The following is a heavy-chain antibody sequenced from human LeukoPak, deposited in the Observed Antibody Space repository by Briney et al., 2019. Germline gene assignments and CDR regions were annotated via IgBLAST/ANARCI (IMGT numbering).Heavy chain of an antibody. CDR1: GFTVSSNY. CDR3: ARELWRTTYYDFWSGYYDAFDI. J-gene: IGHJ3*02. D-gene: IGHD3-3*01. Sequence: GGSLGLSCAASGFTVSSNYMSWVRQAPGKGLEWVAVISYDGSNKYYADSVKGRFTISRDNSKNTLYLQMNSLRAEDTAVYYCARELWRTTYYDFWSGYYDAFDIWGQGTMVTVSS. V-gene: IGHV3-30-3*01. CDR2: ISYDGSNK.